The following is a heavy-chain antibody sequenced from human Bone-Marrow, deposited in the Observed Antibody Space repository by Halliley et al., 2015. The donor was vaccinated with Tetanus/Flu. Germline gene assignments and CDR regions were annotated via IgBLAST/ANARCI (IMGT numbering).Heavy chain of an antibody. D-gene: IGHD3-9*01. V-gene: IGHV4-59*08. CDR3: ARQGTGHNYFVY. J-gene: IGHJ4*02. CDR2: IYYSGST. Sequence: TLSLTCTVSGGSLSNYYWSWIRQSPGKGLEWIGYIYYSGSTNSNPSLKSRVPISVDRPENQFSLKLSSVTAADTAVYYCARQGTGHNYFVYWGQGILVTVSS. CDR1: GGSLSNYY.